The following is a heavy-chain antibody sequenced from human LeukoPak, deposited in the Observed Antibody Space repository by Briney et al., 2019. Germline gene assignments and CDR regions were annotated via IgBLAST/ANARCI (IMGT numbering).Heavy chain of an antibody. D-gene: IGHD3-22*01. CDR2: IYYSGST. CDR1: GGSISSGGYY. J-gene: IGHJ4*02. V-gene: IGHV4-31*03. Sequence: SETLSLTCTASGGSISSGGYYWSWIRQHPGKGLEWIGYIYYSGSTYYNPSLKSRVTISVDTSKNQFSLKLSSVTAADTAVYYCARDRAGSSGYYYFDYWGQGTLVTVSS. CDR3: ARDRAGSSGYYYFDY.